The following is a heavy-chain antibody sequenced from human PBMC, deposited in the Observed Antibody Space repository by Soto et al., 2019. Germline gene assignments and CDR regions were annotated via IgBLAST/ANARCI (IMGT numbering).Heavy chain of an antibody. V-gene: IGHV4-30-2*01. CDR2: IYHSGST. CDR1: GGSISSGGYS. Sequence: SETLSLTCAVSGGSISSGGYSWSWIRQPPGKGLEWIGYIYHSGSTYYNPSLKSRVTISVDRSKNQFSLKLSSVTAADTAVYYCARCQVVDSGWFDPWGQGTLVTVSS. J-gene: IGHJ5*02. D-gene: IGHD2-21*01. CDR3: ARCQVVDSGWFDP.